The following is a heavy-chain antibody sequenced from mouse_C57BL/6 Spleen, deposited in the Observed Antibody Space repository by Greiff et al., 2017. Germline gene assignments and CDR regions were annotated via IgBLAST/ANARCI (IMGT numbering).Heavy chain of an antibody. Sequence: EVKVVESGGGLVQPGASLRLSCAASGFTFTDYYMSWVRQPPGKAPEWLALIRNKANGYTTEYTASVKGRFTISRDNSQNILYLQMNTLRAEDSATYYCVKDYGSSYEGVWFAYWGQGTLVTVSA. D-gene: IGHD1-1*01. CDR1: GFTFTDYY. CDR3: VKDYGSSYEGVWFAY. CDR2: IRNKANGYTT. J-gene: IGHJ3*01. V-gene: IGHV7-4*01.